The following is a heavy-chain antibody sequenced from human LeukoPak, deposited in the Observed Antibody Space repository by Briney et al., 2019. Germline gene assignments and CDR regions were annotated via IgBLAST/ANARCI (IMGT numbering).Heavy chain of an antibody. D-gene: IGHD3-22*01. CDR3: ARQGAYYYGSSGYYYWFDP. Sequence: GESLKISCKGSGYSFTSYWIGWVRQMPGKGLEWMGIIYPGDSDTRYSPSSQGQVTISADKSISTAYLQWSSLKASDTAMYYCARQGAYYYGSSGYYYWFDPWGQGTLVTVSS. J-gene: IGHJ5*02. V-gene: IGHV5-51*01. CDR1: GYSFTSYW. CDR2: IYPGDSDT.